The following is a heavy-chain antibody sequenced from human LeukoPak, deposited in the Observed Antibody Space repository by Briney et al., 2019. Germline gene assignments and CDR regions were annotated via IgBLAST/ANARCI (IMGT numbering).Heavy chain of an antibody. CDR3: AKDRNDYGDCSYIDV. Sequence: PGGSLRLSCGASGFIFSTYGMNWVRQAPGQGLEWVGFIRYDGSNKYCADTVKGRFTVSRDNSKNTLYLQLNSLRAEDTAVYYCAKDRNDYGDCSYIDVCGNGTPFTVSS. CDR2: IRYDGSNK. V-gene: IGHV3-30*02. J-gene: IGHJ6*03. D-gene: IGHD4-17*01. CDR1: GFIFSTYG.